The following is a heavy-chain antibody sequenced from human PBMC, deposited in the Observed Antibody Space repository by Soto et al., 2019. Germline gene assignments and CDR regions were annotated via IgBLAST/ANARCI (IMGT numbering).Heavy chain of an antibody. CDR1: VFTFSSYA. CDR2: ISGSGGST. D-gene: IGHD3-9*01. J-gene: IGHJ4*02. CDR3: AKDGQKREVLRYFDWPVDY. V-gene: IGHV3-23*01. Sequence: GSLRLSCAASVFTFSSYAMSWVRQAPGKGLEWVSAISGSGGSTYYADSVKGRFTISRDNSKNTLYLQMNSLRAEDTAVYYCAKDGQKREVLRYFDWPVDYWGQGTLVTVSS.